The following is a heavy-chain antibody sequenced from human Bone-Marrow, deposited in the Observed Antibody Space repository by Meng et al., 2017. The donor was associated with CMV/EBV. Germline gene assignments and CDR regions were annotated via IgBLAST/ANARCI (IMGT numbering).Heavy chain of an antibody. CDR3: AREGHNSSGWSR. CDR1: GGSFSGYY. CDR2: INHSGST. D-gene: IGHD6-19*01. V-gene: IGHV4-34*01. J-gene: IGHJ4*02. Sequence: QVQLQQWGAGLLKPSETLSLTCAVYGGSFSGYYWGWIRQPPGKGLEWIGEINHSGSTNYNPSLKSRVTISVDTSKNQFSLKLSSVTAADTAVYYCAREGHNSSGWSRWGQGTLVTVSS.